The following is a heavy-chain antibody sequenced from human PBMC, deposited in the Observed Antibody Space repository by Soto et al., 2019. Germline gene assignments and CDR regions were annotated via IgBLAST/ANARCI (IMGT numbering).Heavy chain of an antibody. CDR1: GFTFIDYA. V-gene: IGHV3-48*02. Sequence: HPGGSLRLSCAASGFTFIDYAMSWVRQAPGKGLERVSNISTGRHSTFSAESVKGRFTISRDNAKNTLYLQMNSLRDEDTAVYYCARDPSTAGQYYYYYGMDVWGQGTTVTVSS. J-gene: IGHJ6*02. CDR2: ISTGRHST. CDR3: ARDPSTAGQYYYYYGMDV. D-gene: IGHD6-13*01.